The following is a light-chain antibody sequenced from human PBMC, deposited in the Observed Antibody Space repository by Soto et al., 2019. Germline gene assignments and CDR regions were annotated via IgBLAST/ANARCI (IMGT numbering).Light chain of an antibody. CDR1: SIDVGGYNY. CDR2: EVT. J-gene: IGLJ1*01. CDR3: SSYAGSDNYV. V-gene: IGLV2-8*01. Sequence: QSVLTQAPSASGSPGQSFTISCTGTSIDVGGYNYVSWYQQHPGEAPKLMIYEVTKRPPGVPDRFSGSKSGNTASLTVSGLQAEDEADYYCSSYAGSDNYVFGTGTKVTV.